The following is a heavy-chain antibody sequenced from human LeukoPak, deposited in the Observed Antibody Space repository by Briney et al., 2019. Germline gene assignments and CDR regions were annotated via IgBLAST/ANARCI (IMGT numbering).Heavy chain of an antibody. V-gene: IGHV3-49*03. CDR2: IRSKAYGGTT. J-gene: IGHJ6*03. Sequence: GGSLRLSCTASGFTFGDYAMSWFRQAPGKGLEWVVFIRSKAYGGTTEYAASVKGRFTISRDDSKSIAYLQMNSLKTEDTAVYYCTRDSEYSSSPGYYYYYMDVWGKGTTVTVSS. D-gene: IGHD6-6*01. CDR3: TRDSEYSSSPGYYYYYMDV. CDR1: GFTFGDYA.